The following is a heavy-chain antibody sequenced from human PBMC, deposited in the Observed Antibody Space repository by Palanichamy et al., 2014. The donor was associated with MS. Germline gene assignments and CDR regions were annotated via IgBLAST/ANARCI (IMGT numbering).Heavy chain of an antibody. D-gene: IGHD3-22*01. J-gene: IGHJ4*02. V-gene: IGHV3-48*04. CDR3: ARGSYDSSGYYFDY. CDR1: GFTFSAFS. Sequence: AGSGFTFSAFSFNWVRQAPGKGLEWLSFISNSGRTIYYADSVKGRFTISRDDAKNSVFLLMNSLRAEDTAVYYCARGSYDSSGYYFDYWGQGILVAVSS. CDR2: ISNSGRTI.